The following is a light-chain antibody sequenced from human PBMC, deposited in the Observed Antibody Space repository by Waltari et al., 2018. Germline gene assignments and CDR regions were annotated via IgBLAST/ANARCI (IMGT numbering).Light chain of an antibody. CDR3: QQDNSFPLT. Sequence: DLQMTHSPSSVSASVGAKVTITCRASQGSSSWLGWYQQKPRKAPKLLIYAASSLQSGVPSRFSGSGSGTDFTLTISSLQPEDFATYYCQQDNSFPLTFGGGTKVEIK. J-gene: IGKJ4*01. V-gene: IGKV1-12*01. CDR1: QGSSSW. CDR2: AAS.